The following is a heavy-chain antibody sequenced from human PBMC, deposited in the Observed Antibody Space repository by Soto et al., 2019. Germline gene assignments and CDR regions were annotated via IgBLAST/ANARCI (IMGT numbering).Heavy chain of an antibody. V-gene: IGHV3-7*03. CDR2: IIKDGSEK. CDR3: ARDWGGLGY. Sequence: QSGGSLRLSCATAGFTFSTYGITWGRQAPGKGLEWVANIIKDGSEKSYVDSVKGRFIISRDNAKNSLYLEMNSLRVEDTAVYYCARDWGGLGYWGQRNLVTVSS. J-gene: IGHJ4*02. CDR1: GFTFSTYG. D-gene: IGHD3-10*01.